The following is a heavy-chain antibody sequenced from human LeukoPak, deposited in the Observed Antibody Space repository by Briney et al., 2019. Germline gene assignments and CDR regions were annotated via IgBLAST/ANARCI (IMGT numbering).Heavy chain of an antibody. D-gene: IGHD3-16*01. CDR1: GGSFSGYY. V-gene: IGHV4-30-4*01. CDR3: ASDGD. Sequence: SETLSLTCAVYGGSFSGYYWSWIRQPPGKGLEWIGCIYYSGSTYYNPSLKSRVTISVDTSKNQFSLKLSSVTAADTAVYYCASDGDWGQGTLVAVSS. J-gene: IGHJ4*02. CDR2: IYYSGST.